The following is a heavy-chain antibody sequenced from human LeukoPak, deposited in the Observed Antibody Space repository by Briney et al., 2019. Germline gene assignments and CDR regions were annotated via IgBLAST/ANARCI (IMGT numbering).Heavy chain of an antibody. CDR2: IRYEGSNK. Sequence: PGGSLRLSCAASGFTFSSYGMHWVRQAPGKGLEWGAFIRYEGSNKYYADSVKGRFTISRDNSKNTLYLQMNSLRAEDTAVYYCAKDHERYCSSTSCCPWFDPWGQGTLVTVSS. V-gene: IGHV3-30*02. J-gene: IGHJ5*02. D-gene: IGHD2-2*01. CDR1: GFTFSSYG. CDR3: AKDHERYCSSTSCCPWFDP.